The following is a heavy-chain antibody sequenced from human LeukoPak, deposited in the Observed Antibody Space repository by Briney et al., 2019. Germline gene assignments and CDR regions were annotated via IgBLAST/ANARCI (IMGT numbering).Heavy chain of an antibody. D-gene: IGHD3-16*02. CDR2: ISSSSSYI. Sequence: GGSLRLSCAASGFTFSSYSMNWVRQAPGKGLEWVSSISSSSSYIYYADSVKGRFTISRDNAKNSLYLQMNSLRAKDTAVYYCARGAYDYVWGSYRAGDSSAFDIWGQGTMVTVAS. CDR3: ARGAYDYVWGSYRAGDSSAFDI. V-gene: IGHV3-21*01. CDR1: GFTFSSYS. J-gene: IGHJ3*02.